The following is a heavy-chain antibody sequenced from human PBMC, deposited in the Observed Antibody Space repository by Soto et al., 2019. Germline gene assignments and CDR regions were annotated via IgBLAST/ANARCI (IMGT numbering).Heavy chain of an antibody. V-gene: IGHV4-39*07. CDR1: GGSISSSSYY. CDR2: IYYSGST. CDR3: ARDSVTDSSMDV. Sequence: SETLSLTCTVSGGSISSSSYYWGWIRQPPGKGLEWIGSIYYSGSTYYNPSLKSRVTISVDTSKNQFSLKLSSVTAADTAVYYCARDSVTDSSMDVWGQGTTVTVSS. J-gene: IGHJ6*02. D-gene: IGHD1-20*01.